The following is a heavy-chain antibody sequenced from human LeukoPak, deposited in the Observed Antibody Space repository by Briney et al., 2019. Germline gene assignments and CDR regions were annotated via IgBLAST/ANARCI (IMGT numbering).Heavy chain of an antibody. D-gene: IGHD3-22*01. V-gene: IGHV1-69*05. CDR3: ARDLDYYDSSGYYSTFDY. CDR2: IIPIFGTA. Sequence: ASVKVSCKASGGTFSSYAICWVRQAPGQGREWMGRIIPIFGTANYAQKFQGRVTITTDESTSTAYMELSSLRSEGTAVYYCARDLDYYDSSGYYSTFDYWGQGTLVTVSS. J-gene: IGHJ4*02. CDR1: GGTFSSYA.